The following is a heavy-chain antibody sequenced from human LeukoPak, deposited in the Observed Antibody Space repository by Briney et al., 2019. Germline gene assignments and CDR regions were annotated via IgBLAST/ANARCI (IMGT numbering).Heavy chain of an antibody. V-gene: IGHV1-46*01. CDR3: ARRGGIQLWFGFDY. D-gene: IGHD5-18*01. Sequence: ASVKVSCKASGYTFTSYYMHWVRQAPGQGLEWMGIINPSGGTTTYAQKFQGRLTMTGDMFTSTVYMELSSLRSEDTAVYYCARRGGIQLWFGFDYWGQGTLVTVSS. CDR1: GYTFTSYY. CDR2: INPSGGTT. J-gene: IGHJ4*02.